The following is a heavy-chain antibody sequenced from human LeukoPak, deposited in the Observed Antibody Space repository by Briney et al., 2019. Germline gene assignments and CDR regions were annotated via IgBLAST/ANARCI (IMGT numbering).Heavy chain of an antibody. D-gene: IGHD2-8*01. CDR2: ISGSGDNT. CDR3: AKDKSVRGGFDY. CDR1: GFPFSSYG. V-gene: IGHV3-23*01. Sequence: GALRLSCAASGFPFSSYGMSWVRQAPGKGLEWVSGISGSGDNTYYADSVKGRFTISRDNSKNTLYLQMNSLRAEDTAVYYCAKDKSVRGGFDYWGQGTLVTVSS. J-gene: IGHJ4*02.